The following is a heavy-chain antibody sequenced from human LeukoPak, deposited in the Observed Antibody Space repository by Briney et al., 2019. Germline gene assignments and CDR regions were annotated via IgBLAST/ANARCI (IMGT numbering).Heavy chain of an antibody. J-gene: IGHJ3*02. Sequence: SETLSLTCTVSGGSISSYYWSWIRQPPGKGLEWIGYIYYSGRINYNPSLKSRVTISVDTSKTLFSLRLNSVTAADTAVYYCAATTVTTGSYAFDIWGQGTMVTVSS. CDR3: AATTVTTGSYAFDI. V-gene: IGHV4-59*08. D-gene: IGHD4-17*01. CDR2: IYYSGRI. CDR1: GGSISSYY.